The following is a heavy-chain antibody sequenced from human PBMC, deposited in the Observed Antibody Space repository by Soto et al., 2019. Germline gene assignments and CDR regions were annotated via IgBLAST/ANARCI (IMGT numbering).Heavy chain of an antibody. V-gene: IGHV1-2*02. D-gene: IGHD5-12*01. J-gene: IGHJ4*02. CDR3: ARDEEDSYNLGY. CDR1: GYTFTGNY. Sequence: ASVKVSCKASGYTFTGNYMHWVRQAPGQGLEWMGWINPNSGGTNYAQNFQGRVTMTRDTSISTAYMELSRLRSDDTAVYYCARDEEDSYNLGYWGQGTRVTVSS. CDR2: INPNSGGT.